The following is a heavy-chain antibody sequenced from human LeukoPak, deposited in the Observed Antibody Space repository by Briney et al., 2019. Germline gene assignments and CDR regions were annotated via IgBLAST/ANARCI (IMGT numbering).Heavy chain of an antibody. Sequence: SETLSLTCTVSGVSISSSNSYWGWIRQPPGKGLEWIGSIYYSGNTYYNASLKSQVSISIDTSKNQFSLKLSSVTAADTAVYYCATTTIRLGYWGQGTLVTVSS. V-gene: IGHV4-39*07. CDR2: IYYSGNT. D-gene: IGHD1-26*01. J-gene: IGHJ4*02. CDR1: GVSISSSNSY. CDR3: ATTTIRLGY.